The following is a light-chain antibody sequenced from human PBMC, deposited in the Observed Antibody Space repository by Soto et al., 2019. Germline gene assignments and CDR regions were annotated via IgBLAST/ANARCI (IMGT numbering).Light chain of an antibody. CDR2: DAS. J-gene: IGKJ2*01. V-gene: IGKV3-11*01. Sequence: EIVLTQSPATLSLSPGERATLSCRASQSVSSYLAWYQQKPGQAPRLLIYDASNRATGIPARFSGSGSGTDFTLTISSLEPEDFAVYYCQQYNNWPETFGQGTNLEIK. CDR3: QQYNNWPET. CDR1: QSVSSY.